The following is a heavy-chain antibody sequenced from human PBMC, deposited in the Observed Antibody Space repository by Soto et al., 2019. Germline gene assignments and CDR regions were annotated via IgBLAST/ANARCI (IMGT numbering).Heavy chain of an antibody. Sequence: GGSLRLSCAASGFTFSSYWMHWVRQAPGKGLVWVSRINSDGNSTSYADSVKGRFTISRDNAKNTLYLQMNSLRAEDTAVYYCVARSGSYYRSEFDSWGQGTLVTVSS. D-gene: IGHD3-10*01. CDR1: GFTFSSYW. V-gene: IGHV3-74*01. J-gene: IGHJ4*02. CDR2: INSDGNST. CDR3: VARSGSYYRSEFDS.